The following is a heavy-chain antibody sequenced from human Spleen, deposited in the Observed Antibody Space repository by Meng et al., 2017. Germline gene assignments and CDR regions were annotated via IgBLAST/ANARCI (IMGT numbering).Heavy chain of an antibody. D-gene: IGHD3-3*01. Sequence: QVQLQQWGAGLLKPSETLSLTFGVYGGSFSDYSWSWIRQPPGKGLEWIGEINHSGATNYNPSLKSRVTISVDTSKNQFSLKLNSVTAADTAIYYCARRRLYDFWSGSTPFDYWGQGTLVTVSS. J-gene: IGHJ4*02. CDR2: INHSGAT. V-gene: IGHV4-34*01. CDR1: GGSFSDYS. CDR3: ARRRLYDFWSGSTPFDY.